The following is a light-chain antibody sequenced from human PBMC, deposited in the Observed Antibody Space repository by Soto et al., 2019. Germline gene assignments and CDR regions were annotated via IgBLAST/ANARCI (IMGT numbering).Light chain of an antibody. J-gene: IGLJ3*02. CDR3: QTWGTGINWV. V-gene: IGLV4-69*01. CDR1: SGHSSYA. Sequence: QLVLTQSPSASASLGASVKLTCTLSSGHSSYAIAWHQLLPEKGPRFLMKLTSDGSHSKGDGIPDRFSGSSSGAERYLTISSLQPEDEADYYCQTWGTGINWVFGGGTKLTVL. CDR2: LTSDGSH.